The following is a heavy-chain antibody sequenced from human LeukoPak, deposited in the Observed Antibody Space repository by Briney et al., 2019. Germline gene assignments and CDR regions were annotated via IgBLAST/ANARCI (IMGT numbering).Heavy chain of an antibody. CDR2: IWYDGSNK. D-gene: IGHD2-15*01. J-gene: IGHJ4*02. CDR1: GFTFSNYG. Sequence: GGSLRLSCAASGFTFSNYGMHWVRQAPGKGLEWVAVIWYDGSNKYYADSVKGRFTISRDNSKNTLDLQMNSLRAEDTAVYYCARGPRGHRLGYCSGGSCYSPNTRFDYWGREPWSPSPQ. CDR3: ARGPRGHRLGYCSGGSCYSPNTRFDY. V-gene: IGHV3-33*01.